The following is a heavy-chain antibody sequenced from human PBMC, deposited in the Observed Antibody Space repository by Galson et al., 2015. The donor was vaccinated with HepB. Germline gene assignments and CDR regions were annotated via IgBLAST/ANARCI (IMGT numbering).Heavy chain of an antibody. CDR3: ARGERLYYDILTGYYKGFDY. D-gene: IGHD3-9*01. CDR1: GYTFTSYA. CDR2: INTDTGNP. V-gene: IGHV7-4-1*02. Sequence: SVKVSCKASGYTFTSYAMNWVRQAPGQGLEWMGWINTDTGNPTYAQGFTGRFVFSLDTSVSTAYLQISSLKAEDTAVYYCARGERLYYDILTGYYKGFDYWGQGTLVTVSS. J-gene: IGHJ4*02.